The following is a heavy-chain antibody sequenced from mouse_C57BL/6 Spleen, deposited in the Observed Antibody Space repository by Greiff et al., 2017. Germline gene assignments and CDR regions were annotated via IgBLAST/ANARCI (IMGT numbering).Heavy chain of an antibody. Sequence: QVQLKQLGAELVRPGSSVMLSCKASGYSFTSYWMHWVKQRPIQGLECIVNIDPSDSYTHYNQKFKDKATLTVAKSSSTAYIQLTSQTSKASAVYDCARGGTTVVVPCYWGQGTSVTVSS. V-gene: IGHV1-52*01. CDR1: GYSFTSYW. J-gene: IGHJ4*01. CDR3: ARGGTTVVVPCY. D-gene: IGHD1-1*01. CDR2: IDPSDSYT.